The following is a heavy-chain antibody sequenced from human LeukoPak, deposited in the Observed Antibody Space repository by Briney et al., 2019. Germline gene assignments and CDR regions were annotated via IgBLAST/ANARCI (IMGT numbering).Heavy chain of an antibody. Sequence: KPSETLSLTCAVYGGSFSDDFWSWIRQPPGKGLEWIGEINHSGSTNYNPSLKSRVTISVDTSKNQFSLKLSSVTAADTAVYYCARGLGATGFYWGQGTLVTVSS. CDR2: INHSGST. D-gene: IGHD1-26*01. CDR1: GGSFSDDF. J-gene: IGHJ4*02. CDR3: ARGLGATGFY. V-gene: IGHV4-34*01.